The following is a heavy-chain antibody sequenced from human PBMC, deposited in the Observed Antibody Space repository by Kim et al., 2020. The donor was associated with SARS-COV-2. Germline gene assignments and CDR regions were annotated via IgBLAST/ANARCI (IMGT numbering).Heavy chain of an antibody. V-gene: IGHV4-59*01. CDR3: ARAPTGRHFDSSGFYVFDF. CDR1: GGSINHYY. CDR2: VYSSGTT. D-gene: IGHD3-22*01. Sequence: SETLSLTCNVSGGSINHYYWNWIRQTPGKGLEWIGNVYSSGTTNYTPSLKSRVTMSVDTSKNQFSLNLSSVSAADTAVYYCARAPTGRHFDSSGFYVFDFWGQGILVTVSS. J-gene: IGHJ4*02.